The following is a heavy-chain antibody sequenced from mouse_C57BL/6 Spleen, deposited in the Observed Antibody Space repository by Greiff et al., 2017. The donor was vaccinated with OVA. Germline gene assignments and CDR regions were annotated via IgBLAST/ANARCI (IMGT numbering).Heavy chain of an antibody. V-gene: IGHV1-84*01. CDR3: ARAYTMDY. CDR2: IYPGSGNT. J-gene: IGHJ4*01. Sequence: VQLPQAGTEPVKPGASVKKICKAFGHTFTEHLKNRVKQRPGQGLEWIGWIYPGSGNTKYNEKFKGKATLTVDTSSSTAYMQLSSLTSEDSAVYFCARAYTMDYWGQGTSVTVSS. CDR1: GHTFTEHL.